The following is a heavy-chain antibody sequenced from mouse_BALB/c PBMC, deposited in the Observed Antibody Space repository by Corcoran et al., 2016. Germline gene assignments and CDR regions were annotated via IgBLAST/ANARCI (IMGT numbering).Heavy chain of an antibody. V-gene: IGHV1S56*01. J-gene: IGHJ4*01. CDR3: ARYYRFSMDY. D-gene: IGHD2-14*01. Sequence: QVQLQQPGLELVMLGARVMVSCKTSVYTCTSYVVNWASRRPGQGLVWVGWIYPGDGSTKYNDKFKGKSTRTEVKSSCTAYMQLSSLTSENSAVYFCARYYRFSMDYWGQATSVTVSS. CDR1: VYTCTSYV. CDR2: IYPGDGST.